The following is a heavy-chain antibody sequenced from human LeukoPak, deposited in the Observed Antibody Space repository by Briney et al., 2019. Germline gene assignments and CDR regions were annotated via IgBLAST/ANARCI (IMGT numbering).Heavy chain of an antibody. Sequence: GASVKVSCKASGYTFTGYYMHWVRQAPGQGLEGMGWINPNSGGTNYAQKFQGRVTMTRVTSISTAYMELSRLRSDDTAVYYCARDGGSEWLRRYYYGMDVWGQGTTVTVSS. D-gene: IGHD5-12*01. V-gene: IGHV1-2*02. J-gene: IGHJ6*02. CDR3: ARDGGSEWLRRYYYGMDV. CDR1: GYTFTGYY. CDR2: INPNSGGT.